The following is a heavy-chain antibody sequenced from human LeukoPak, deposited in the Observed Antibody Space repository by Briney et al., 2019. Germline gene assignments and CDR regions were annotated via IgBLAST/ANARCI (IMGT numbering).Heavy chain of an antibody. CDR3: TRDRRGYSSSWRFDY. V-gene: IGHV3-49*04. CDR1: GFTFGDYA. D-gene: IGHD6-13*01. J-gene: IGHJ4*02. Sequence: GGSLRLSCTASGFTFGDYAMSWVRQAPGKGLEWVGFIRSKAYGGTIEYAASVKGRFTISRDDSKSIAYLQMNSLKTEDTAVYYCTRDRRGYSSSWRFDYWGQGTLVTVSS. CDR2: IRSKAYGGTI.